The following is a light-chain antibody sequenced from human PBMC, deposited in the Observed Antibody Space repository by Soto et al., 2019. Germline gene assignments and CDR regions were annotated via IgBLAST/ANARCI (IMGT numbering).Light chain of an antibody. V-gene: IGLV1-40*01. CDR2: GNS. Sequence: QSVLTQPPSVSGAPGQRVTISCTGSSSNIGAGYDVHWYQQLPGTAPKLLIYGNSNRPSGVPDRFSGSKSGTSASLAITGLQAEDEADYYSQSYDSSLSGSVVFGEGTKLTVL. CDR3: QSYDSSLSGSVV. J-gene: IGLJ2*01. CDR1: SSNIGAGYD.